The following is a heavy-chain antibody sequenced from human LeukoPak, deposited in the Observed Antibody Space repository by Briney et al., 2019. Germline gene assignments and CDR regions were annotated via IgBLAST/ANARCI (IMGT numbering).Heavy chain of an antibody. CDR3: TRGYCSSTSCFSLDY. CDR1: VFTFRVSA. D-gene: IGHD2-2*01. J-gene: IGHJ4*02. Sequence: GRTLRLSRAVSVFTFRVSAMHGVPQASAKGLEGVGRIRSKPNNYATKYAASVEGRFTISRDDSKNTAYRQMNSLKTDDTALYYCTRGYCSSTSCFSLDYWGEGNLV. CDR2: IRSKPNNYAT. V-gene: IGHV3-73*01.